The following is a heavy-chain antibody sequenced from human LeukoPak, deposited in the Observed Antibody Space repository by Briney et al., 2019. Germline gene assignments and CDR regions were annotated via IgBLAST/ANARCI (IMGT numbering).Heavy chain of an antibody. Sequence: GGSLRLSCAASGFTVSSNYMSWVRQAPGKGLEWVSVIYSGSSTYYADSVKGRFTISRDNSKNTLYLQMNSLRAEDTAVYYCARDTGMATTMGDAFDIWGQGTMVTVSS. CDR1: GFTVSSNY. D-gene: IGHD5-24*01. V-gene: IGHV3-53*01. CDR2: IYSGSST. CDR3: ARDTGMATTMGDAFDI. J-gene: IGHJ3*02.